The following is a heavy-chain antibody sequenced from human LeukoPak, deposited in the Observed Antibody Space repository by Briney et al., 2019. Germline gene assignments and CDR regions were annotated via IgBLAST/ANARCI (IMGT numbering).Heavy chain of an antibody. CDR1: GFTFSNAW. D-gene: IGHD3-3*01. V-gene: IGHV3-15*01. CDR2: IKSKTDGETT. CDR3: TTMSTYDFWSGFNGYYYMDV. Sequence: GGSLRLSCAASGFTFSNAWMSWVLQAPGKGLEWVGRIKSKTDGETTDYAAPVKGRFTISRDDSKNTLYLQMNSLKTEDTAVYYCTTMSTYDFWSGFNGYYYMDVWGKGTTVTVSS. J-gene: IGHJ6*03.